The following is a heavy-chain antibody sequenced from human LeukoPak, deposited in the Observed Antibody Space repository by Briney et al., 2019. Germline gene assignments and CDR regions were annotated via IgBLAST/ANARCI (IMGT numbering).Heavy chain of an antibody. CDR1: GFTFSNAW. V-gene: IGHV3-15*01. Sequence: GGSLRLSCAASGFTFSNAWMSWVRQAPGKGLEWVGRIKSKTDGGTTDYAAPVKGRFTISRDDSKNTLYLQMNSLKTEDTAVYYCTTARGYSGYDWSLFDYWGQGTQVTVSS. CDR3: TTARGYSGYDWSLFDY. D-gene: IGHD5-12*01. CDR2: IKSKTDGGTT. J-gene: IGHJ4*02.